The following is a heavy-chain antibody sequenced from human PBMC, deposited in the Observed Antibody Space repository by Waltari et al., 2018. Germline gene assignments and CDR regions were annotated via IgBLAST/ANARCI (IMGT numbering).Heavy chain of an antibody. Sequence: QVQLQESGPGLVKPSETLSLTCTVSGGSISSYYWSWIRQPPGKGLEWIGYIYYSGSTNYNPSLKSRVTISVDTSKNQFSLKLSSVTAADTAVYYCARSWGTPQNWFDPWGQGTLVTVSS. CDR1: GGSISSYY. CDR3: ARSWGTPQNWFDP. D-gene: IGHD7-27*01. V-gene: IGHV4-59*01. CDR2: IYYSGST. J-gene: IGHJ5*02.